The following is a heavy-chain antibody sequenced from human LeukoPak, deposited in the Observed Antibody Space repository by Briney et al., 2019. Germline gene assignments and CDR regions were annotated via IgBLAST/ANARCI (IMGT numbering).Heavy chain of an antibody. J-gene: IGHJ5*02. V-gene: IGHV4-4*07. D-gene: IGHD2-15*01. Sequence: SETLSLTFSLSGGSISSYYWRWIRQPVGKGLEWIGRIYASGCTNHHPSLNRPVILPVDTPNNHSSLHLSSVTAADTAVYYCARVIYCSGGSCYDGAWFHPWGQGTLVTVSS. CDR2: IYASGCT. CDR1: GGSISSYY. CDR3: ARVIYCSGGSCYDGAWFHP.